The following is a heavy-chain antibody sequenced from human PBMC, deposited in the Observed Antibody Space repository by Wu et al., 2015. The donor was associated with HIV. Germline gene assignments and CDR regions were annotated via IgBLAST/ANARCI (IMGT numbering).Heavy chain of an antibody. CDR3: ARDSPNYYDSSGFDY. J-gene: IGHJ4*02. CDR2: ISGYNGNT. Sequence: QVQLVQSGAEVKNPGASVKVSCKASGYIINTYGISWVRQAPGQGLEWMGWISGYNGNTNYAQKFQGRVTMTXDTSTNSAYMELRSLRSDDTAVYYCARDSPNYYDSSGFDYVGQGTRGHRLL. CDR1: GYIINTYG. D-gene: IGHD3-22*01. V-gene: IGHV1-18*01.